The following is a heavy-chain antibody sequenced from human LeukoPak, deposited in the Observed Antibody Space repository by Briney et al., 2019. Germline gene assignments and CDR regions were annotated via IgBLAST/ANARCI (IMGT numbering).Heavy chain of an antibody. CDR2: IYYSEST. J-gene: IGHJ4*02. V-gene: IGHV4-59*01. CDR3: ARIAVAGYFDY. Sequence: SETLSLTCTVSGGSISSYYWSWIRQPPGKGLEWIGYIYYSESTNYNPSLKSRVTISVDTSKNQFSLKLSSVTAADTAVYYCARIAVAGYFDYWGQGTLVTVSS. D-gene: IGHD6-19*01. CDR1: GGSISSYY.